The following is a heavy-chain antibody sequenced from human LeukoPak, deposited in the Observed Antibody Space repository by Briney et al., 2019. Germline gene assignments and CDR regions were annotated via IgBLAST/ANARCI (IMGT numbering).Heavy chain of an antibody. V-gene: IGHV4-4*02. Sequence: SETLSLTCAVSGGSISSSNWWSWVRQPPGKGLEWIGEIYHSGSTNYNPSLKSRVTISVDKSKNQFSLKLSSVTAADTAVYYCARDLGEHSYGYEDYWGQGTLVTVSS. J-gene: IGHJ4*02. CDR1: GGSISSSNW. D-gene: IGHD5-18*01. CDR2: IYHSGST. CDR3: ARDLGEHSYGYEDY.